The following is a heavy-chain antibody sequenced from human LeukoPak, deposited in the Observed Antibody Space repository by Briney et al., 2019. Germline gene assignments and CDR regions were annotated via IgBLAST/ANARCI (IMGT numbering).Heavy chain of an antibody. CDR2: INPNSGGT. CDR3: ARGPSITMVRGVILDFDY. D-gene: IGHD3-10*01. V-gene: IGHV1-2*02. CDR1: GYTSTGYY. J-gene: IGHJ4*02. Sequence: GASVKVSCKASGYTSTGYYMHWVRQAPGQGLEWMGWINPNSGGTNYAQKFQGRVTMTRDTSISTAYMELSRLRSDDTAVYYCARGPSITMVRGVILDFDYWGQGTLVTVSS.